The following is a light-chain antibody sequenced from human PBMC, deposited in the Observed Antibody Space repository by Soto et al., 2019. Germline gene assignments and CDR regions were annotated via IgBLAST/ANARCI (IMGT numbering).Light chain of an antibody. Sequence: QSVLTQTHSASGTTWQRITIYRSGSRSNIGSYTVNWYHNLTGTAPRLLMYSNNQRPSGVPDRFSGSKSGTSASLAISGVLSEDEADYSWAEWEDSLNGLYVFGTGTKVT. J-gene: IGLJ1*01. CDR2: SNN. V-gene: IGLV1-44*01. CDR3: AEWEDSLNGLYV. CDR1: RSNIGSYT.